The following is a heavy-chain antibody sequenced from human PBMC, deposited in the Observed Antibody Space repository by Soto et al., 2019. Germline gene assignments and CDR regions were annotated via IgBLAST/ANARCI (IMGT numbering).Heavy chain of an antibody. CDR2: IIPIFGTA. J-gene: IGHJ4*02. CDR1: GGTFSSYA. D-gene: IGHD3-22*01. V-gene: IGHV1-69*13. Sequence: ASVKVSCKASGGTFSSYAISGVRQAPGQGLEWMGGIIPIFGTANYAQKFQGRVTITADESTSTAYMELSSLRSEDTAVYYCARASTNYYDSSGYYSYWGQGTLVTVSS. CDR3: ARASTNYYDSSGYYSY.